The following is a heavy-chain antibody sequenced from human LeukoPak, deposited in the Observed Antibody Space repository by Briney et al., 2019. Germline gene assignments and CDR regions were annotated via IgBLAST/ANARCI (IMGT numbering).Heavy chain of an antibody. CDR2: INHSGST. J-gene: IGHJ6*02. Sequence: SETLSLTCAVYGGSFSVYYWSWIRQPPGKGLEWIGEINHSGSTNYNPSLKSRVTISVDTSKNQFSLKLSSVTAADTAVYYCARDTTVTFYGMDVWGQGTTVTVSS. CDR3: ARDTTVTFYGMDV. V-gene: IGHV4-34*01. CDR1: GGSFSVYY. D-gene: IGHD4-17*01.